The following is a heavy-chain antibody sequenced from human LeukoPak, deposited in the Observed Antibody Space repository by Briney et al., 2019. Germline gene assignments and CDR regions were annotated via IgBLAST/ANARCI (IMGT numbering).Heavy chain of an antibody. CDR2: ISYDGSNK. CDR1: GFTFSSYA. Sequence: GGSLRLSCAASGFTFSSYAMHGVREAPGKGLEWVAVISYDGSNKYSADSVRGRFTISRDNSKNTLYLQMNSLRAEDTAVYYCARATTARSYGMDVWGQGTTVTVSS. D-gene: IGHD4-17*01. J-gene: IGHJ6*02. CDR3: ARATTARSYGMDV. V-gene: IGHV3-30-3*01.